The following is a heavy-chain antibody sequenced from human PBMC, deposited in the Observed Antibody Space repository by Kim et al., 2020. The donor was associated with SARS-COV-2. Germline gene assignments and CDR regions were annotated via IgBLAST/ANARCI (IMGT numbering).Heavy chain of an antibody. CDR3: ARVFGSGKSGTDRRNWFDP. CDR1: GYTFTSYA. D-gene: IGHD3-10*01. V-gene: IGHV1-3*01. J-gene: IGHJ5*02. CDR2: INAGNGNT. Sequence: ASVKVSCKASGYTFTSYAMHWVRQAPGQRLEWMGWINAGNGNTKYSQKFQGRVTITRDTSASTAYMELSSLRSEDTAVYYCARVFGSGKSGTDRRNWFDPWGQGTLVTVSS.